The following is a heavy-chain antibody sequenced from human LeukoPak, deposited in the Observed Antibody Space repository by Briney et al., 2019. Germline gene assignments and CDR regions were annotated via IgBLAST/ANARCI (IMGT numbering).Heavy chain of an antibody. Sequence: GASVKVSCKASGYTFSGYWIHWVRQAPGQGLEWMGRIDPNVDDRKYAQKFQGRVTMTRDTSTNTAYMELISLRSDDTTMYYCARDAAVVGQGSEYWGQGTLVTVSS. J-gene: IGHJ4*02. CDR2: IDPNVDDR. CDR3: ARDAAVVGQGSEY. V-gene: IGHV1-2*06. CDR1: GYTFSGYW. D-gene: IGHD6-19*01.